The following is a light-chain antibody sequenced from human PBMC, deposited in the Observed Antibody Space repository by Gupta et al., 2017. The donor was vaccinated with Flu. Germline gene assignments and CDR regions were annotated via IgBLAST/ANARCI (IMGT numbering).Light chain of an antibody. CDR2: AAS. J-gene: IGKJ3*01. Sequence: SSLSAFVGDRVTITCRASQSISNYLSWYQHKPGKAPKLLIYAASSLQSGVPSRFSGSGSGTDFTLTISSRQPEDFATYFCQQSDSTPLLTFGPGTKVDIK. V-gene: IGKV1-39*01. CDR1: QSISNY. CDR3: QQSDSTPLLT.